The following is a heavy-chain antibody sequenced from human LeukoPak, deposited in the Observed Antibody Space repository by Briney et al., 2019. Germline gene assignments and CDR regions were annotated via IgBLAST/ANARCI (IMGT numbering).Heavy chain of an antibody. D-gene: IGHD6-6*01. V-gene: IGHV4-30-4*08. CDR2: IYYSGST. Sequence: SETLSLTCTVSGGSISSGDYYWSWIRQPPGKGLEWIGYIYYSGSTYYNPSLKSRVTISVDTSKNQFSLKLSSVTAADTAVYYCARVSSSSQGLDXXGQGTLVTV. CDR1: GGSISSGDYY. CDR3: ARVSSSSQGLDX. J-gene: IGHJ4*02.